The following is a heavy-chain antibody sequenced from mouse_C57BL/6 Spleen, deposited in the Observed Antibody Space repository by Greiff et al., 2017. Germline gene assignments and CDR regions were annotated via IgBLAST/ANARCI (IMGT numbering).Heavy chain of an antibody. CDR1: GFTFTDYY. V-gene: IGHV7-3*01. CDR2: IRNKANGYTT. J-gene: IGHJ3*01. CDR3: ARDYYGPWFAY. D-gene: IGHD1-1*01. Sequence: EVMLVESGGGLVQPGGSLSLSCAASGFTFTDYYMSWVRQPPGKALEWLGFIRNKANGYTTEYSASVKGRFTISRDTSQSFIYLQMNALRAEASATYICARDYYGPWFAYWGQGTLVTVSA.